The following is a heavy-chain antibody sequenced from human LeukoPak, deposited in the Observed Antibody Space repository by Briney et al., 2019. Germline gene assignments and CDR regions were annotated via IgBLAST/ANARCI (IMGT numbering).Heavy chain of an antibody. Sequence: SETLSLTCTVSGGSIRSSRYYCGWIRQPPGKGVEWIGSIYYSGSTYYNSSRKSRVTISVDTSKNQFSLKLSSVTAADTAVYYCARGQLEPRWGQGSLVTVSS. D-gene: IGHD1-26*01. CDR2: IYYSGST. V-gene: IGHV4-39*01. CDR1: GGSIRSSRYY. CDR3: ARGQLEPR. J-gene: IGHJ4*02.